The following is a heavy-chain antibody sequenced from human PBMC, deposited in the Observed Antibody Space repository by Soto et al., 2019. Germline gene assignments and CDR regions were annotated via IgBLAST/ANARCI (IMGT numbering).Heavy chain of an antibody. CDR3: VRGGSTSAP. CDR2: INSDGSNS. V-gene: IGHV3-74*01. CDR1: GFTFSNYW. J-gene: IGHJ5*02. Sequence: EGRLEESGGGLVQPGGSLRLSCAASGFTFSNYWMHWVRQGSGKGLEWVSYINSDGSNSRYADSVKGRFTISRDNAKNSMYLQGNSLRGEGPAFYYCVRGGSTSAPWGQGPLVTVSS. D-gene: IGHD2-2*01.